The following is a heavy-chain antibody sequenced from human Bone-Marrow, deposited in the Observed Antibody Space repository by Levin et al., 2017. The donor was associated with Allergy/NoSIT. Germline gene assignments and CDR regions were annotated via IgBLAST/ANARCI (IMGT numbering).Heavy chain of an antibody. CDR2: ISWNGATI. V-gene: IGHV3-9*01. CDR3: AKDSHARDYGLFDY. Sequence: GGSLRLSCAASGFTFDDYAMHWVRQAPGKGLEWVSSISWNGATIGYADSVKGRFTISRDNAKNSLYLQMNSLTAEDTAFYYCAKDSHARDYGLFDYWGQGTLVTVSS. D-gene: IGHD3-16*01. J-gene: IGHJ4*02. CDR1: GFTFDDYA.